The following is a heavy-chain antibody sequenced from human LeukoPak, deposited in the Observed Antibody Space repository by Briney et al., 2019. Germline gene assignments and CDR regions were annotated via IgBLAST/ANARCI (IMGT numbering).Heavy chain of an antibody. V-gene: IGHV4-34*01. D-gene: IGHD1-26*01. CDR2: INHSGST. CDR1: GGSFSGYY. J-gene: IGHJ4*02. Sequence: SETLSLTCAVYGGSFSGYYWSWIRQPPGKGLEWIGEINHSGSTNYNPSLKSRVTISVDTSKNQFSLKLSSVTAADTAVYYCAGALRWELPGSPLPNDYWGQGTLVTVSS. CDR3: AGALRWELPGSPLPNDY.